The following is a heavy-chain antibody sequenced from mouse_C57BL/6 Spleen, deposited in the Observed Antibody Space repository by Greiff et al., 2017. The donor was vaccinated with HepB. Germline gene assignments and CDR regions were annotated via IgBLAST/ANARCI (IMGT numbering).Heavy chain of an antibody. CDR2: INPGSGGT. CDR3: ERSGYSTSFDY. D-gene: IGHD2-5*01. Sequence: VQLQQSGAELVRPGTSVKVSCKASGYAFTNYLIAWVKQRPGQGLEWIGVINPGSGGTNYNEKFKGKATLTADKSSSTAYMQLSSLTSEDSAVYFCERSGYSTSFDYGGQGTTLTVSS. V-gene: IGHV1-54*01. CDR1: GYAFTNYL. J-gene: IGHJ2*01.